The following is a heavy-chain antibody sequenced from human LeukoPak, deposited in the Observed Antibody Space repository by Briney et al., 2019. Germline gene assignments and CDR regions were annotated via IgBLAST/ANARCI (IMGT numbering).Heavy chain of an antibody. CDR1: GYSFTSYW. Sequence: GESLKISCKGSGYSFTSYWIGWVRQMPGKGLEWMGIIYPGDSDTRYSPSFQGQVTISADKSISTAYLQWSSLKASDTAMYYCARTAYYYDSSGYYYPEYFQHWGQGTLVTVSS. J-gene: IGHJ1*01. CDR2: IYPGDSDT. V-gene: IGHV5-51*01. D-gene: IGHD3-22*01. CDR3: ARTAYYYDSSGYYYPEYFQH.